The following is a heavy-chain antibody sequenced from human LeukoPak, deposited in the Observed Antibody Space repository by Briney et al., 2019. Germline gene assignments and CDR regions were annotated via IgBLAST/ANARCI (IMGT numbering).Heavy chain of an antibody. Sequence: QPGGSLRLSCAASGNYWMHWVRQAPGKGLVWVSHINGDGSWTTYADSVKGRFTISKDNAKNTVYLQVNNLRAEDTAVYYCVSFYETYWGRGTLVTVSS. D-gene: IGHD2-2*01. CDR2: INGDGSWT. CDR1: GNYW. CDR3: VSFYETY. V-gene: IGHV3-74*01. J-gene: IGHJ4*02.